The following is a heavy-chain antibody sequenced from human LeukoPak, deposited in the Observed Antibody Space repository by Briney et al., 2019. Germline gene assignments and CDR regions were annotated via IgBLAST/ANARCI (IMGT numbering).Heavy chain of an antibody. CDR3: ARDHCSGGSCPPANMDY. J-gene: IGHJ4*02. Sequence: ASVKVSCKASGYTFTSYGISWVRQAPGQGLEWMGWISAYNGNTNYAQKLQGRVTMTTGTSTSTAYMELRSLRSDDTAVYYCARDHCSGGSCPPANMDYWGQGTLVTVSS. CDR2: ISAYNGNT. CDR1: GYTFTSYG. V-gene: IGHV1-18*01. D-gene: IGHD2-15*01.